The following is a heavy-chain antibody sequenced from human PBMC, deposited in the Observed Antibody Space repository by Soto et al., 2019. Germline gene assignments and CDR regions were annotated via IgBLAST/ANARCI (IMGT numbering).Heavy chain of an antibody. CDR3: AGIGEDVYYGMDV. CDR2: IYSRGDT. D-gene: IGHD2-21*01. CDR1: GGSMRSYY. Sequence: SETLSLTCSVSGGSMRSYYWNWLRQPAGKGLEWIGRIYSRGDTNYNPSVKSRVTMSVDTSKKEFSLRLNSVTAADTAVYYCAGIGEDVYYGMDVWGQGNTVTVSS. V-gene: IGHV4-4*07. J-gene: IGHJ6*02.